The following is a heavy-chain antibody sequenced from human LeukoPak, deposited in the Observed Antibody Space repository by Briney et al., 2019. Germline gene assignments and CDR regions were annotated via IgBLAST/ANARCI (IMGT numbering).Heavy chain of an antibody. CDR3: ARDKNWDLEY. CDR1: GYTFTSYG. J-gene: IGHJ4*02. Sequence: ASVTVSCKTSGYTFTSYGISWMRQAPGQGLEWMGWISTYNGNTNYAQNLQGRVTMTTDTSTSTAYMELRGLRSDDTAVYYCARDKNWDLEYWGQGTLVTVSS. V-gene: IGHV1-18*01. D-gene: IGHD7-27*01. CDR2: ISTYNGNT.